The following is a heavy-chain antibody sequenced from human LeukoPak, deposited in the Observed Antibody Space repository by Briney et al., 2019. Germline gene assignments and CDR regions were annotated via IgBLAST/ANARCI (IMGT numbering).Heavy chain of an antibody. Sequence: TGGSLRLSCAASGFTYSSYWMSWVRQAPGKGLEWVSVIYSGGSTYYADSVKGRFTISRDNSKNTLYLQMNSLRAEDTAVYYCARVSSSWYKPFDYWGQGTLVTDSS. D-gene: IGHD6-13*01. CDR2: IYSGGST. V-gene: IGHV3-66*01. J-gene: IGHJ4*02. CDR1: GFTYSSYW. CDR3: ARVSSSWYKPFDY.